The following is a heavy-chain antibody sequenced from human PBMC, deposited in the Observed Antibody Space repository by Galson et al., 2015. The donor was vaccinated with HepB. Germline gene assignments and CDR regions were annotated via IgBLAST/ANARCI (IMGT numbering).Heavy chain of an antibody. J-gene: IGHJ4*02. Sequence: SLRLSCAATGFTFSTYAMSWVRQAPGKGLEWVSAIGQSGGNTYYADSVRGRFTISRDNSRKTVYLQMNSLRVDDTAVYYCASNRVWAFFDYWGQGALVAVSS. CDR3: ASNRVWAFFDY. V-gene: IGHV3-23*01. CDR2: IGQSGGNT. CDR1: GFTFSTYA. D-gene: IGHD1-26*01.